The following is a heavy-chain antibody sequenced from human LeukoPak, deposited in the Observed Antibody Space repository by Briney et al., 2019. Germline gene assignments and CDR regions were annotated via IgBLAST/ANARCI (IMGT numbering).Heavy chain of an antibody. CDR2: ICGSGGRI. V-gene: IGHV3-23*01. CDR1: GFTFSRYA. J-gene: IGHJ4*02. D-gene: IGHD1-26*01. Sequence: GGSLRLSCAASGFTFSRYAMSWVRQAPGRGLEWVSAICGSGGRIYYGASVKGRCTLSRDNSKNTLNLQMTSLRAEDTAVYYCATSKYSGSYCSQGTLVTVSS. CDR3: ATSKYSGSY.